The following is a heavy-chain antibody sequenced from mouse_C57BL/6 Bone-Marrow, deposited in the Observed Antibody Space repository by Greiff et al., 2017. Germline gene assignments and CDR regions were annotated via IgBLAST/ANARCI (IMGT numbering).Heavy chain of an antibody. V-gene: IGHV2-5*01. CDR1: GFSLTSYG. Sequence: VQRVESGPGLVQPSQSLSITCTVSGFSLTSYGVHWVRQSPGKGLEWLGVIWRGGSTDYNAAFMSRLSITKDNSRSQVFFKMNSLQAKDTARYYCDKASYYYEYDEYAMDYWDQGNSVTVSS. J-gene: IGHJ4*01. D-gene: IGHD2-4*01. CDR3: DKASYYYEYDEYAMDY. CDR2: IWRGGST.